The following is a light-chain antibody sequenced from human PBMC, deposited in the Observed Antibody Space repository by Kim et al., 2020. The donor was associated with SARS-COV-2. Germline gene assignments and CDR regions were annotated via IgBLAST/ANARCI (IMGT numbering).Light chain of an antibody. J-gene: IGKJ5*01. Sequence: EIVLTQSPGTLSSSPGERATLSCRASESVGSSNLAWYQQKPGQAPRLLIFGASSRATGIPDRFSGSGSGTDFTLTISRLEPEDFAVYYCQQFGGSPPFTFGQGTRLE. CDR3: QQFGGSPPFT. CDR2: GAS. V-gene: IGKV3-20*01. CDR1: ESVGSSN.